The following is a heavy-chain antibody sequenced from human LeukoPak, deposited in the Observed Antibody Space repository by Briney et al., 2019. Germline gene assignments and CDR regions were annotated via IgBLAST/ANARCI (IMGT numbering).Heavy chain of an antibody. V-gene: IGHV1-24*01. J-gene: IGHJ1*01. D-gene: IGHD6-19*01. CDR2: FDPEDGET. CDR1: GYTLTELS. Sequence: GAPVKVSCKVSGYTLTELSMHWVRQAPGKGLEWMGGFDPEDGETIYAQKFQGRVTMTEDTSTDTAYMELSSLRSEDTAVYYCATVQGSSGWLSAEYFQHWGQGTLVTVSS. CDR3: ATVQGSSGWLSAEYFQH.